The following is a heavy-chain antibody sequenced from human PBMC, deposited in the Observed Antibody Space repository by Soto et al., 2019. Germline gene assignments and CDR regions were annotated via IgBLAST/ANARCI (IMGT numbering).Heavy chain of an antibody. CDR3: ATGGWLRHNDN. CDR2: ISGSGTST. D-gene: IGHD5-12*01. Sequence: EVQLLESGGGLVQPGGSLRLSCAASRLTFSSHGMSWVRQAPGKGLEWVSNISGSGTSTYYADSVRGRFTTSRDNSKNTLYLEMNSLRADDTAVYYCATGGWLRHNDNWGQGTLVTVSS. V-gene: IGHV3-23*01. CDR1: RLTFSSHG. J-gene: IGHJ4*02.